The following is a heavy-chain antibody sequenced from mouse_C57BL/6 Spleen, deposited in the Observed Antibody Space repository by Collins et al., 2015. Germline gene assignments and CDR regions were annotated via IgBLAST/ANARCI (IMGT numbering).Heavy chain of an antibody. Sequence: QVQLQQPGAELVRPGSSVKLSCKASGYTFTSYWMHWVKQRPIQGLEWIGSIDPSDSETHYNQKFKDKATLTVDKSSSTAYMQLSNLTSEDSAVYYCAKVSRWDEYYFDYWGQGTTLTVSS. V-gene: IGHV1-52*01. CDR3: AKVSRWDEYYFDY. CDR2: IDPSDSET. J-gene: IGHJ2*01. D-gene: IGHD4-1*01. CDR1: GYTFTSYW.